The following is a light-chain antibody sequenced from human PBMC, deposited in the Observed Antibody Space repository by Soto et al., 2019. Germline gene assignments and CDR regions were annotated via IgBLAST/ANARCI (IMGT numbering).Light chain of an antibody. J-gene: IGKJ2*01. V-gene: IGKV3-20*01. Sequence: EIVLTQSPGTLSLSPGERATLSCRASQSVSSSYLAWYQQKPGQAPRLLIYGASSRATGIPDRFSGSGSGTDFTLTISRLEPEDFAVYYCQQYGSSPPWYTFGQGNKLEI. CDR3: QQYGSSPPWYT. CDR1: QSVSSSY. CDR2: GAS.